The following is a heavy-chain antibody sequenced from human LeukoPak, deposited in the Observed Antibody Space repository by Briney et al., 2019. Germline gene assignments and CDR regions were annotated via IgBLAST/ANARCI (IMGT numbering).Heavy chain of an antibody. D-gene: IGHD2/OR15-2a*01. CDR1: GFTFDDYA. Sequence: GRSLRLSCAASGFTFDDYAMHWVRQAPGKGLEWVSGISWNSGSIGYADSVKGRFTISRDNAKNSLYLQMNGLRAEDTAVYYCAKHDSTRGHAFDIWGQGTMVTVSS. CDR3: AKHDSTRGHAFDI. V-gene: IGHV3-9*01. J-gene: IGHJ3*02. CDR2: ISWNSGSI.